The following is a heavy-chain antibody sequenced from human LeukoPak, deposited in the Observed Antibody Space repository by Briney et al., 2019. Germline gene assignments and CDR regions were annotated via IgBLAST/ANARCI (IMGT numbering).Heavy chain of an antibody. J-gene: IGHJ4*02. CDR1: GGSISSGDYY. Sequence: PSQTLSLTYTVSGGSISSGDYYWSWIRQPPGKGLEWIGYIYYSGSTYYNPSLKSRVTISVDTSKNQFSLKLSSVTAADTAVYYCARVDGGNYFDYWGQGTLVTVSS. CDR3: ARVDGGNYFDY. V-gene: IGHV4-30-4*01. D-gene: IGHD3-16*01. CDR2: IYYSGST.